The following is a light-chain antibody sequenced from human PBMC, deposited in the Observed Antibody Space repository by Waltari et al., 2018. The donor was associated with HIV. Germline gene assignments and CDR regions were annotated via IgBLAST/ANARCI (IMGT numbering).Light chain of an antibody. V-gene: IGLV3-19*01. CDR1: TLRSYS. CDR3: HSRDSSGNLWV. Sequence: SSELTQDPAVSVALGQTVRITCQGDTLRSYSASWYQQKPGQAPVLVMYDKANRPSVIPDRFSGSSSGNTVSLTITGAQAEDEAGYYCHSRDSSGNLWVFGGGTMVTVL. J-gene: IGLJ3*02. CDR2: DKA.